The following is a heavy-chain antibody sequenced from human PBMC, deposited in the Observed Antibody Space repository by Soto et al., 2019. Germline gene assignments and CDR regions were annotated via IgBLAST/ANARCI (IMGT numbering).Heavy chain of an antibody. D-gene: IGHD6-13*01. J-gene: IGHJ2*01. CDR2: INDSGST. Sequence: QAQLQQWGAGLLKPSETLSLTCAVYGGSFSGYYWSWIRQPPGKGLEWIGEINDSGSTNYNPSLKSRVTISVDTSKNQFTLKLSSVNAAAMAVYYCARGRTVSTYSRYWDSGWYFDLWGRGTLVTVS. CDR1: GGSFSGYY. CDR3: ARGRTVSTYSRYWDSGWYFDL. V-gene: IGHV4-34*01.